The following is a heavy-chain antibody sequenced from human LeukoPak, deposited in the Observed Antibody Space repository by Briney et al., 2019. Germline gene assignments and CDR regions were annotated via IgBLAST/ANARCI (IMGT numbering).Heavy chain of an antibody. J-gene: IGHJ4*02. CDR2: ISSSSSYI. Sequence: GGSLRLSCAASGFTFSTYSMNWVRQPPGKGLEWVSSISSSSSYIYYTDSVKGRFTISRDNAKNSLYLQMNSLRAEDTAVYYCARFLDYGDYSIDYWGQGTLVTVSS. CDR3: ARFLDYGDYSIDY. V-gene: IGHV3-21*01. D-gene: IGHD4-17*01. CDR1: GFTFSTYS.